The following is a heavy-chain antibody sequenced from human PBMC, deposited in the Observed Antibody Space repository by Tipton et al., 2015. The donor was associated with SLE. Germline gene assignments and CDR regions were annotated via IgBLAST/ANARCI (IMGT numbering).Heavy chain of an antibody. V-gene: IGHV3-74*01. CDR1: GFTFSSHW. J-gene: IGHJ6*02. Sequence: SLRLSCAASGFTFSSHWMYWVRQAPGKGLVWVSRISRDGSNTYYADSVEGRFTISRDNAKNTLYLQMHSLRTEDTALYYCAKEGPRNYYYGMDVWGQGTTVTVSS. CDR3: AKEGPRNYYYGMDV. CDR2: ISRDGSNT.